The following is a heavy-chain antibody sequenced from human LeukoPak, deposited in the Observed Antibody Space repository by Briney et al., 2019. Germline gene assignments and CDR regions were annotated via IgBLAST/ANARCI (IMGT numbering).Heavy chain of an antibody. CDR1: GGSISSSGYY. CDR3: ARHRPGIAAADLYWYFDL. D-gene: IGHD6-13*01. CDR2: INYGGST. V-gene: IGHV4-39*01. Sequence: SETLSLTCTVSGGSISSSGYYWGWIRQPPGKGLEWIGSINYGGSTHYNPSLKSRVIISVDTSKNQFSLKLSSVTAADTAVYYCARHRPGIAAADLYWYFDLWGRGTLVTVSS. J-gene: IGHJ2*01.